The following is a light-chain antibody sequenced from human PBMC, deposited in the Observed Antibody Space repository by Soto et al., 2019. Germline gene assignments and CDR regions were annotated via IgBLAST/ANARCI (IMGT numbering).Light chain of an antibody. CDR3: QQYHNWPGYT. CDR1: QSVSSY. CDR2: GAS. Sequence: EIVMTQSPATLSVSPGERATLSCRASQSVSSYLAWYQQKPGQAPRLLIYGASTRATGIPARFSGSGSWTEFTLTISSLQSEDFAVYFCQQYHNWPGYTFGQGTKVDIK. V-gene: IGKV3-15*01. J-gene: IGKJ2*01.